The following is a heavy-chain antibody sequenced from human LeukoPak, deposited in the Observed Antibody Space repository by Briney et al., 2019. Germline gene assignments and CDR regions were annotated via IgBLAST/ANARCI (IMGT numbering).Heavy chain of an antibody. D-gene: IGHD5-24*01. J-gene: IGHJ4*02. CDR3: AREARDGYND. CDR1: GYTFTSYG. V-gene: IGHV1-18*01. Sequence: GASVKVSCKASGYTFTSYGISWVRQAPGQGLEWMGWISAYNGSTSYAQKFQGRVTMTRDMSTSTVYMELSSLRSEDTAVYYCAREARDGYNDWGQGTLVTVSS. CDR2: ISAYNGST.